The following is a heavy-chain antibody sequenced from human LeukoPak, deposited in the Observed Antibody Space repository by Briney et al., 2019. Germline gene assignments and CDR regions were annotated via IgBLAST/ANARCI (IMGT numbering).Heavy chain of an antibody. D-gene: IGHD2-2*01. CDR2: ISSSSSYT. CDR3: ARVPANYGMDV. V-gene: IGHV3-11*06. J-gene: IGHJ6*04. Sequence: GGSLRLSCAASGFTFSDYYMSWIRQAPGKGLEWVSYISSSSSYTNYADSVKGRFTISRDNAKNSLYLQMNSLRAEDTGVYYCARVPANYGMDVWGKGTTVTVSS. CDR1: GFTFSDYY.